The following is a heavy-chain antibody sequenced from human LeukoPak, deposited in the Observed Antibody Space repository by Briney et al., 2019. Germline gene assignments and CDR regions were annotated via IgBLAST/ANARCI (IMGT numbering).Heavy chain of an antibody. CDR1: GGSFSGYY. Sequence: PSETLSLTCAVYGGSFSGYYWSWIRQPPGKGLEWIGEINHSGSTNYNPSLKSRVTISVDTSKNQFSLKLSSVTAADTAVYYCARGPVTIFGVVTPLYYFDYWGQGTLVTVSS. J-gene: IGHJ4*02. V-gene: IGHV4-34*01. D-gene: IGHD3-3*01. CDR3: ARGPVTIFGVVTPLYYFDY. CDR2: INHSGST.